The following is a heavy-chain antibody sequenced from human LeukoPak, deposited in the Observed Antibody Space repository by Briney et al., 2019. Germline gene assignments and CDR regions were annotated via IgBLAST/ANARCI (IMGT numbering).Heavy chain of an antibody. CDR2: INTSGGGT. CDR3: ATGFYFDSSGLLMN. J-gene: IGHJ4*02. CDR1: GYTFTNYN. Sequence: ASVKVSCKASGYTFTNYNMYWVRQAPGQGLEWMGIINTSGGGTNYAQKFQGRVTMTRDTSTSTVYMELSRLRSEDTAVYYCATGFYFDSSGLLMNWGQGTLVTVSS. V-gene: IGHV1-46*01. D-gene: IGHD3-22*01.